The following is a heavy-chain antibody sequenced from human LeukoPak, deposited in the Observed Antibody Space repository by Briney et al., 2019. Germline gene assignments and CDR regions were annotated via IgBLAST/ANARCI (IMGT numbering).Heavy chain of an antibody. CDR3: ASLTYYYYMDV. Sequence: ASAKVSCKASSYTFTSYGISWVRQAPGQGLEWMGWISGYNGNTNYAQKLQGRVTMTTDTSTSTAYMELRSLRSDDTAVYYCASLTYYYYMDVWGKGTTVTVSS. CDR1: SYTFTSYG. V-gene: IGHV1-18*01. CDR2: ISGYNGNT. J-gene: IGHJ6*03.